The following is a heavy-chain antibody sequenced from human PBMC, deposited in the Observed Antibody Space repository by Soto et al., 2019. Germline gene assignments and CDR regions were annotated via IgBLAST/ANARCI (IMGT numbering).Heavy chain of an antibody. CDR1: GFSFSNYG. CDR2: IRSDGSNE. J-gene: IGHJ4*02. Sequence: QVQLVESGGGVVQPGRSLRLSCAASGFSFSNYGMHWVRQAPDTGLEWVALIRSDGSNEDYADSVKGRFTISRDNSKNTLYLEMNSLRAEDTAIYYCARDLRKGRYCDYWGQGTLVAVS. CDR3: ARDLRKGRYCDY. D-gene: IGHD3-10*01. V-gene: IGHV3-33*01.